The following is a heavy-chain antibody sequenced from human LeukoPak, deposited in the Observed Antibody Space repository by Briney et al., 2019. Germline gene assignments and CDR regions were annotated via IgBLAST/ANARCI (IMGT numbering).Heavy chain of an antibody. J-gene: IGHJ4*02. CDR2: INHSGST. D-gene: IGHD5-24*01. Sequence: PGETLCLTCAVSGGTFSGYYWSWIRQPPGKGLEWIGEINHSGSTNYDASLKCGVTISVATSKHQFSLKLSSVTAADTAVYYCARGRKMATKVPCYFGCWGQGTLVTVSS. CDR3: ARGRKMATKVPCYFGC. CDR1: GGTFSGYY. V-gene: IGHV4-34*01.